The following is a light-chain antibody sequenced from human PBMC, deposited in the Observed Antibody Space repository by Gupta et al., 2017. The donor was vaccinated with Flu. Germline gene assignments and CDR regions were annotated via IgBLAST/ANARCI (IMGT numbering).Light chain of an antibody. CDR1: QSVSSY. CDR3: QQRSNWPPLT. CDR2: DAS. V-gene: IGKV3-11*01. J-gene: IGKJ5*01. Sequence: GERATLSCRASQSVSSYLDWYQQTPGQAPRPLIYDASNRATGITARFSGSGSGTDFTLTISSLEPEDFAVYYCQQRSNWPPLTFGQGTRLEIK.